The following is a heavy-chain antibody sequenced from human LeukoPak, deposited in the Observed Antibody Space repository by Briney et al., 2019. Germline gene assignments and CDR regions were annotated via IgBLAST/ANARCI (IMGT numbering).Heavy chain of an antibody. CDR1: GFTFSSYW. CDR2: INSDGSST. J-gene: IGHJ3*02. D-gene: IGHD2-2*01. V-gene: IGHV3-74*01. Sequence: GGSLRLSCAASGFTFSSYWMHWVRQAPGKGLVWGSRINSDGSSTSYADSVKGRFTISRDNAKNTLYLQMNSLRAEDTAVYYCARDIWGYCSSTSCYEGAFDIWGQGTMVTVSS. CDR3: ARDIWGYCSSTSCYEGAFDI.